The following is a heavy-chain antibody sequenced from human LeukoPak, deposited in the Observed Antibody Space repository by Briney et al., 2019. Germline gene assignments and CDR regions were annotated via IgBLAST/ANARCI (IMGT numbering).Heavy chain of an antibody. D-gene: IGHD5-24*01. Sequence: PSETLSLTCTVSGGSISSYNWSWIWQPPGQGLERIGYLYHCGSTNYTPALKSRVTISVDPSKNQSSLKLSSVTAADTAVYYCARQRTHGYTFDYWGQGTLVTVSS. CDR3: ARQRTHGYTFDY. J-gene: IGHJ4*02. CDR2: LYHCGST. V-gene: IGHV4-59*08. CDR1: GGSISSYN.